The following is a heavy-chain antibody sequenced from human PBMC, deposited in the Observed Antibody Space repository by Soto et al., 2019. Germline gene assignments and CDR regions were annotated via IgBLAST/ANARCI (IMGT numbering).Heavy chain of an antibody. J-gene: IGHJ4*02. V-gene: IGHV4-34*01. CDR1: GLSFSGYY. Sequence: SETLSLTCAVYGLSFSGYYWSWIRQPPGKGLEWIGEINHSGSTNYNPSLKSRVTISVDTSKNQFSLKLSSVTAADTAVYYCARGLLWATKPPGDYWGQGTLVTVS. CDR2: INHSGST. D-gene: IGHD2-21*01. CDR3: ARGLLWATKPPGDY.